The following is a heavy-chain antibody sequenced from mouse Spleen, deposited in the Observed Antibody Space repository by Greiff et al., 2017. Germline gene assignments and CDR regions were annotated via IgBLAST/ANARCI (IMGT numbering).Heavy chain of an antibody. D-gene: IGHD4-1*01. CDR2: IYPRSGNT. V-gene: IGHV1-81*01. CDR1: GYTFTSYG. Sequence: VKLVESGAELARPGASVKLSCKASGYTFTSYGISWVKQRTGQGLEWIGEIYPRSGNTYYNEKFKGKATLTVDKSSSTAYMQLSSLTSEDSAVYYCARRTGTGAWFAYWGQGTLVTVSA. CDR3: ARRTGTGAWFAY. J-gene: IGHJ3*01.